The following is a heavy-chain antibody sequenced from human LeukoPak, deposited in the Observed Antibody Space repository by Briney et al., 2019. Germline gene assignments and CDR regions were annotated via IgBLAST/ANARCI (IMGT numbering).Heavy chain of an antibody. D-gene: IGHD6-6*01. J-gene: IGHJ4*02. Sequence: KPSETLSLTCAVYGGSFSGYYWNWIRQSPGKGLEWIGEINHSGSTNYNPSLKSRVTISVDTSKNQFSLKLSSVTAADTAVYYCAKTPNAFVRGGYYFDSWGQGTLVTVSS. CDR1: GGSFSGYY. CDR2: INHSGST. V-gene: IGHV4-34*01. CDR3: AKTPNAFVRGGYYFDS.